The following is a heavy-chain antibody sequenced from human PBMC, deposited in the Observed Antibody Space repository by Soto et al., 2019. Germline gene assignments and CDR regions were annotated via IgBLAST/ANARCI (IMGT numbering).Heavy chain of an antibody. D-gene: IGHD2-21*02. V-gene: IGHV1-2*02. CDR3: VYYCAKSNSGGDDCFQNGLAA. J-gene: IGHJ6*02. Sequence: ASVKVSCKASGYRFTGYGLHWVRQAPGQGLQWMGWINPKSGATDYAQKFQGRVTMTREMSTNTAYLELSGLRSDDTADDTAVYYCAKSNSGGDDCFQNGLAAWGQGTRVPVSS. CDR1: GYRFTGYG. CDR2: INPKSGAT.